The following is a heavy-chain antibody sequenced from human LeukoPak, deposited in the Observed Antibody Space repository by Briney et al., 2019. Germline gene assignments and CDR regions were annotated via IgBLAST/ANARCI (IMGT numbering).Heavy chain of an antibody. D-gene: IGHD3-22*01. V-gene: IGHV4-30-4*01. CDR2: IYYSGST. CDR3: ARASSMIVVWFDY. CDR1: GGSISSGDYY. J-gene: IGHJ4*02. Sequence: SQTLSLTCTVSGGSISSGDYYWSWIRQPPGKGLEWIGYIYYSGSTYYNPSLKSRVTISVYTSKNQFSLKLSSVTAADTAVYYCARASSMIVVWFDYWGQGTLVTVSS.